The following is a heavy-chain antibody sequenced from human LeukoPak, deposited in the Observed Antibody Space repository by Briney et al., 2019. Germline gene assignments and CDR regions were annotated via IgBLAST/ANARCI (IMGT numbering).Heavy chain of an antibody. Sequence: SETLSLTCTVSGASISSYYWSWIRQPAGKGLEWIWRVYSSGSTNYNPSLKSRVTMSEDTSKNQFSLKLRSVTAADTAVYYCARDPDGYNWFDSWGQGTQVTVST. CDR3: ARDPDGYNWFDS. CDR2: VYSSGST. CDR1: GASISSYY. J-gene: IGHJ5*01. V-gene: IGHV4-4*07. D-gene: IGHD1-14*01.